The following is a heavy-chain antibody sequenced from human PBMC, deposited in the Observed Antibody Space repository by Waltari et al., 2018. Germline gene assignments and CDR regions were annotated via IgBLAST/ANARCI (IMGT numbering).Heavy chain of an antibody. J-gene: IGHJ4*02. V-gene: IGHV4-4*02. CDR3: GRQGYCSRSGCQTWAWY. CDR2: IFHTEAT. D-gene: IGHD2-2*01. CDR1: GDSITSYTW. Sequence: QVQLHESGPGLVKPSGTLSLTCNVSGDSITSYTWWGWVRQPPGRGLEWIAEIFHTEATSYTPSLTSRVTISADTSNNQCSLKLTSVTAAETAVYYCGRQGYCSRSGCQTWAWYWRQGNRVTVSS.